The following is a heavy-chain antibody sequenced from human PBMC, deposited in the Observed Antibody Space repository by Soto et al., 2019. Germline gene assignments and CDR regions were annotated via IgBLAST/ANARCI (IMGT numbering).Heavy chain of an antibody. Sequence: QVQLVQSGPAVKMPGASVKVSCKASGHTFTGHHMHWVRQAPGQGLEWMAYIDLDSSHTKYAQRFQGRVTTTRDTSITTAYMELSGLRSDDTALYYCGLEPTGTGGFDYWGQGTVLTVSS. CDR3: GLEPTGTGGFDY. V-gene: IGHV1-2*02. CDR2: IDLDSSHT. D-gene: IGHD7-27*01. J-gene: IGHJ4*02. CDR1: GHTFTGHH.